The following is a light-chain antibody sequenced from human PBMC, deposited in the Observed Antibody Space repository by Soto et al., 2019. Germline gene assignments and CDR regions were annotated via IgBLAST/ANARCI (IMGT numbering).Light chain of an antibody. CDR1: HSISSY. CDR2: DAS. CDR3: QHRSNWPPIT. J-gene: IGKJ5*01. V-gene: IGKV3-11*01. Sequence: EIVLTQSPATLSLSPEERATLSCRATHSISSYLAWYQQKPGQAPRLLFYDASNRATGIPARFSGSGSGTDFTLTISSREPEDCAVYYCQHRSNWPPITFGQGTRLEIK.